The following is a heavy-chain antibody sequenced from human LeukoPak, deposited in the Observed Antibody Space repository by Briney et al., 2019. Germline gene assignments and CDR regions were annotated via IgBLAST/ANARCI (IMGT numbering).Heavy chain of an antibody. D-gene: IGHD2-2*01. Sequence: ASVKVSCKASGYTFTGYYMHWVRQAPEQGLEWMGRINPNSGGTNYAQKFQGRVTMTRDTSISTAYMELSRLRSDDTAVYYCARENCSSTSCHPYYYYGMDVWGQGTTVTVSS. CDR2: INPNSGGT. CDR1: GYTFTGYY. J-gene: IGHJ6*02. CDR3: ARENCSSTSCHPYYYYGMDV. V-gene: IGHV1-2*06.